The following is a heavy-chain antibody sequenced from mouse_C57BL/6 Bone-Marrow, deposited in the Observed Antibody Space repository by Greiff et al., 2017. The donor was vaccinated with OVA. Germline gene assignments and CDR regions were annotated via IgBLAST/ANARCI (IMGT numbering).Heavy chain of an antibody. CDR1: GFTFTDYY. V-gene: IGHV7-3*01. CDR2: IRNKANGYTT. CDR3: ARYRITTVVARDAMDY. Sequence: EVQRVESGGGLVQPGGSLSLSCAASGFTFTDYYMSWVRQPPGKALEWLGFIRNKANGYTTEYSASVKGRFTISRDNSQSILYLQMNALRAEDSATYYCARYRITTVVARDAMDYWGQGTSVTVSS. D-gene: IGHD1-1*01. J-gene: IGHJ4*01.